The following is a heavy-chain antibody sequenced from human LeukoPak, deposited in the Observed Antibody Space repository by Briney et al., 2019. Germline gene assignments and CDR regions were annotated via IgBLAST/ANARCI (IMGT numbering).Heavy chain of an antibody. V-gene: IGHV5-10-1*01. CDR1: GFTFTNAW. CDR3: ARAAADDLDY. J-gene: IGHJ4*02. Sequence: PGGSLRLSCSASGFTFTNAWMSWVRQAPGKGLEWMGRIDPRDSYTNYSPSFQGHVTISADKSISTAFLQWSSLKASDTAMYYCARAAADDLDYWGQGTLVTVSS. D-gene: IGHD6-13*01. CDR2: IDPRDSYT.